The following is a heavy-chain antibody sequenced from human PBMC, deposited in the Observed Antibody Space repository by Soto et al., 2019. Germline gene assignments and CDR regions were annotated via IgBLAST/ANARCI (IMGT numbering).Heavy chain of an antibody. CDR2: IYPGDSDT. CDR3: ARQGYSSGWYPTGYYYYGMDV. D-gene: IGHD6-19*01. Sequence: GESLKISCKGSGYSFTSYWIGWVRQMPGKGLEWMGIIYPGDSDTRYSPSFQGQVTISADKSISTAYLQWSSLKASDTAMYYCARQGYSSGWYPTGYYYYGMDVWGQGTTVTVS. J-gene: IGHJ6*02. CDR1: GYSFTSYW. V-gene: IGHV5-51*01.